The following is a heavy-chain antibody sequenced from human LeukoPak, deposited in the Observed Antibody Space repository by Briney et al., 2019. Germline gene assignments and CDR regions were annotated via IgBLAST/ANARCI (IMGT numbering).Heavy chain of an antibody. D-gene: IGHD3-10*01. CDR2: IYSGGST. CDR3: ARGLPSLYGSGSSYCFDY. Sequence: GGSLRLSCAASGFTFSSYAMSWVRQAPGKGLEWVSVIYSGGSTYYADSVKGRFTISRDNSKNTLYLQMNSLRAEDTAVYYCARGLPSLYGSGSSYCFDYWGQGTLVTVSS. V-gene: IGHV3-53*01. J-gene: IGHJ4*02. CDR1: GFTFSSYA.